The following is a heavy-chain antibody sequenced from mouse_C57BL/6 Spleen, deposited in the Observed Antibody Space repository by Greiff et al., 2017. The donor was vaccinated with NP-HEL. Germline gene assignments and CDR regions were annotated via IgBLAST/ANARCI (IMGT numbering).Heavy chain of an antibody. V-gene: IGHV5-17*01. CDR2: ISSGSSTI. J-gene: IGHJ3*01. Sequence: DVKLVESGGGLVKPGGSLKLSCAASGFTFSDYGMHWVRQAPEKGLEWVAYISSGSSTIYYADTVKGRFTISRDNAKNTLFRQMTSLRSEDTAMYYCARQNDYDLAYWGQGTLVTVSA. CDR3: ARQNDYDLAY. CDR1: GFTFSDYG. D-gene: IGHD2-4*01.